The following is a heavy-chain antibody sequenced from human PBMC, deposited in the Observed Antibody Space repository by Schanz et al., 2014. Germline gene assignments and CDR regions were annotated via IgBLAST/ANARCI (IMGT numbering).Heavy chain of an antibody. Sequence: VQLEQSGAEVKKPGSSVKVSCKASGGTFSSFGINWVRQAPGQGLEWMGRIIPSLGLAKYEQKFQDKVTITADTSTTTAYMELSSLTSEDTAVHYCARGRGFYDYWGQGTLVNVSS. J-gene: IGHJ4*02. V-gene: IGHV1-69*02. CDR1: GGTFSSFG. D-gene: IGHD3-10*01. CDR3: ARGRGFYDY. CDR2: IIPSLGLA.